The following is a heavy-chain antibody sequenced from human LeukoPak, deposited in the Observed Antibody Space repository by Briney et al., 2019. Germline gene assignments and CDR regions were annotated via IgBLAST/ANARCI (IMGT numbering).Heavy chain of an antibody. V-gene: IGHV1-8*02. J-gene: IGHJ5*02. CDR3: ARETHVLLWFRRHETKFDP. Sequence: GASVKVSCKASGYTFTGYYMHWVRQATGQGLEWMGWMNPNSGNTGYAQKFQGRVTMTRNTSISTAYMELSSLRSEDTAVYYCARETHVLLWFRRHETKFDPWGQGTLVTVSS. D-gene: IGHD3-10*01. CDR2: MNPNSGNT. CDR1: GYTFTGYY.